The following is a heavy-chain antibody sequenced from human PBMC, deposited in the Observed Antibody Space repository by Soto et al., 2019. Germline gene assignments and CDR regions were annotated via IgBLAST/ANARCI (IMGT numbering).Heavy chain of an antibody. CDR2: ISQTGAT. J-gene: IGHJ5*02. Sequence: SETLSLTCAVSGGSITSGNSYSWAWIRQSPGRGLEWIGSISQTGATSYNPSLKSRVSVSLDKSKNQFSLRLSSVTAADMAVYYCARAVSPYFGTWFDPWGQGTLVTVSS. CDR3: ARAVSPYFGTWFDP. D-gene: IGHD3-10*01. V-gene: IGHV4-30-2*06. CDR1: GGSITSGNSYS.